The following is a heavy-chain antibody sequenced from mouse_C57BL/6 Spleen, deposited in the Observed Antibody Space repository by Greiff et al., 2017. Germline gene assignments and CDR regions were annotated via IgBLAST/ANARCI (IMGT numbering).Heavy chain of an antibody. Sequence: QVQLQQSGPELVKPGASVKISCKASGYAFSSSWMNWVKQRPGKGLEWIGRIYPGDGDTNYNGKFKGKATLTADKSSSTAYMQLSSLTSEDSAVYFCARHYDYDDYWGQGTTLTVSS. CDR1: GYAFSSSW. V-gene: IGHV1-82*01. D-gene: IGHD2-4*01. CDR2: IYPGDGDT. J-gene: IGHJ2*01. CDR3: ARHYDYDDY.